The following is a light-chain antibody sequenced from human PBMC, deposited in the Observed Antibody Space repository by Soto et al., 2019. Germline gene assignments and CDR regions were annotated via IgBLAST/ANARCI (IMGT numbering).Light chain of an antibody. V-gene: IGLV7-43*01. CDR2: STH. J-gene: IGLJ2*01. CDR3: LLYYGGQLGV. CDR1: TGAVTSGYY. Sequence: QAVVTQEPSLTVSPGGTVALTCATSTGAVTSGYYPNWFQQKPGRALRALIYSTHNRYSWTPARFSGSLLGGKAALTLSGVQPEDEADYYCLLYYGGQLGVFGGGTKLTVL.